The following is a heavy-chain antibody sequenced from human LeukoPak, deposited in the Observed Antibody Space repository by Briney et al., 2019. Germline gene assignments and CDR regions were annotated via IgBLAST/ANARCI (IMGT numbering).Heavy chain of an antibody. CDR1: GGSISSSSYY. D-gene: IGHD3-10*01. J-gene: IGHJ4*02. CDR3: ARQRVIGVISPGLDFDF. Sequence: SETLSLTCTVSGGSISSSSYYWGWIRQPPGKGLEWIGSIYYSGSTYYNPSLKSRVTISVHTSSNQFSLKLTSVPTADTAVYYCARQRVIGVISPGLDFDFWGQGILVIVSS. CDR2: IYYSGST. V-gene: IGHV4-39*01.